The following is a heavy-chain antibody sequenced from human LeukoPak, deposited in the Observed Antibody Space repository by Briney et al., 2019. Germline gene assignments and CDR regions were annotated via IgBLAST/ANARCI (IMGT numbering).Heavy chain of an antibody. Sequence: GGSLRLSCAASGFTFSSYAMSSVRQAPGKGLEWVSAISGSGGSTYYADSVKGRFTISRDNSKNTLYLQMNSLRAEDTALYYCARDNLPAFYGGNSGGSDYWGQGTLVTVSS. V-gene: IGHV3-23*01. CDR3: ARDNLPAFYGGNSGGSDY. CDR1: GFTFSSYA. CDR2: ISGSGGST. J-gene: IGHJ4*02. D-gene: IGHD4-23*01.